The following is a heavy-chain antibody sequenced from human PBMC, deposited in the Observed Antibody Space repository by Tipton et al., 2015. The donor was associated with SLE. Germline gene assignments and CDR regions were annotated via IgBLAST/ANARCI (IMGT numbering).Heavy chain of an antibody. CDR3: ARGGGGSYYVKVY. V-gene: IGHV4-59*01. Sequence: LRLSCTVSGGSISSYYWSWIRQPPGKGLEWIGYIYYSGSTNYNPSLKSRVTISVDTSKNQFSLKLSSVTAADTAVYYCARGGGGSYYVKVYWGQGTLVTVSS. CDR1: GGSISSYY. CDR2: IYYSGST. D-gene: IGHD1-26*01. J-gene: IGHJ4*02.